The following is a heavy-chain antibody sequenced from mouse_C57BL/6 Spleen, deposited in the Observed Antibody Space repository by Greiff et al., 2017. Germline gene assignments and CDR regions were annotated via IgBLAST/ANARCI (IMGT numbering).Heavy chain of an antibody. CDR1: GFNIKNTY. D-gene: IGHD2-1*01. CDR3: ARSEDYGNYDYAMDY. Sequence: VQLKESVAELVRPGASVKLSCTASGFNIKNTYMHWVKQRPEQGLEWIGRIDPANGNTKYAPKFQGKATITADTSSNTAYLQLSSLTSEDTAIYYCARSEDYGNYDYAMDYWGQGTSVTVSS. J-gene: IGHJ4*01. CDR2: IDPANGNT. V-gene: IGHV14-3*01.